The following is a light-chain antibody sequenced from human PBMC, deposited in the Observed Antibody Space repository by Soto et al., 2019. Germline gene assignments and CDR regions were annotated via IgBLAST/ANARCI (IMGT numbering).Light chain of an antibody. Sequence: GGRVTIPCRANQGISSYLAWYQQKPGRAPKLLIYAASTLQSGVPSRFSGSGFGTEFTLTISSLQPEDFATYYCLQVNSYPLTFGGGTKVEIK. CDR2: AAS. V-gene: IGKV1-9*01. CDR3: LQVNSYPLT. J-gene: IGKJ4*01. CDR1: QGISSY.